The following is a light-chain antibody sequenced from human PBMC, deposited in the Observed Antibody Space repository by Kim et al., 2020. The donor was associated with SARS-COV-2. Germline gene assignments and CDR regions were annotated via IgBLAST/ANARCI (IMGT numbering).Light chain of an antibody. CDR1: QSVSSN. V-gene: IGKV3-15*01. Sequence: ATLSVSPGERATLSCRASQSVSSNLAWYQQKPGHAPRLLIYGASPRATGIPARFSGSGSGTEFTLTISSLQSEDFAVYYCQQYNNFGQGTRLEIK. CDR2: GAS. CDR3: QQYNN. J-gene: IGKJ5*01.